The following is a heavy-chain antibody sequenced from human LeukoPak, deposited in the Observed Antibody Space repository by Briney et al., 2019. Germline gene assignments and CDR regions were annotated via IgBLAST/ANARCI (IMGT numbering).Heavy chain of an antibody. CDR1: GFTFSSYG. CDR3: ATYRQVLLPFES. J-gene: IGHJ4*02. V-gene: IGHV3-23*01. Sequence: GGSLRLPCAASGFTFSSYGMSWVRQAPGKGLEWVSAISGSGGSTYYADSVKGRFTISRDNSKNTLYLQMNSLRAEDTAIYYCATYRQVLLPFESWGQGTLVTVSS. D-gene: IGHD2-8*02. CDR2: ISGSGGST.